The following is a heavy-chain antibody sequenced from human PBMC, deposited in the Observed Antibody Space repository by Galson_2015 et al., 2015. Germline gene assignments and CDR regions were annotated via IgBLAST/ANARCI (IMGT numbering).Heavy chain of an antibody. Sequence: QSGAEVKKPGESLKISCKGSGYRFTTYWLGWVRQMPGNGLEWMGIIYPGDSNTRYSPSFQGQVTISADKSISTADLQWSSLKASDTAMYYCARGASSGWFVDDWGQGTLVTVSS. CDR2: IYPGDSNT. CDR1: GYRFTTYW. V-gene: IGHV5-51*01. J-gene: IGHJ4*02. CDR3: ARGASSGWFVDD. D-gene: IGHD6-19*01.